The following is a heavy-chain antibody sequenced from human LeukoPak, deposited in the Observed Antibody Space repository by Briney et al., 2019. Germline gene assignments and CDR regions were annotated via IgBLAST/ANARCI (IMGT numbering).Heavy chain of an antibody. CDR1: GYSMSSGYY. D-gene: IGHD2-15*01. CDR3: ASNTYCSGGSCNRI. Sequence: SETLSLTCTVSGYSMSSGYYWGWIRQPPGKGLEWIGSIYHSGSTYYNPSLKSRVTISVDTSKNQFSLKLSSVTAADTAVYYCASNTYCSGGSCNRIWGQGTLVTVSS. J-gene: IGHJ4*02. CDR2: IYHSGST. V-gene: IGHV4-38-2*02.